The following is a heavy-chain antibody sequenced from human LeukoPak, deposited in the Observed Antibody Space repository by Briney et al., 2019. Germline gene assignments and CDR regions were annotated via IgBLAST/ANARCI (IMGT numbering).Heavy chain of an antibody. CDR2: IYHSGST. CDR1: GGSISSDNW. D-gene: IGHD3-22*01. J-gene: IGHJ4*02. CDR3: ARLGYYYDSSGYRDY. Sequence: PSGTLSLTCAVSGGSISSDNWWSWVRQPPGKGLEWIGEIYHSGSTNYNPSLKSRVTISVDTSKNQFSLKLSSVTAADTAVYYCARLGYYYDSSGYRDYWGQGTLVTVSS. V-gene: IGHV4-4*02.